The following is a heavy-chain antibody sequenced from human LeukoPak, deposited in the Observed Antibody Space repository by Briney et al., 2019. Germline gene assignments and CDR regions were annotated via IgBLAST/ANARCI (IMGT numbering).Heavy chain of an antibody. V-gene: IGHV3-21*01. J-gene: IGHJ6*02. CDR3: ARALIVVVPAAINDYYYGMDV. CDR2: ISSSSSYI. D-gene: IGHD2-2*02. Sequence: PGGSLRLSCAASGSTFSSYSMNWVRQAPGKGLEWVSSISSSSSYIYYADSVKGRFTISRDNAKNSLYLQMNSLRAEDTAVYYCARALIVVVPAAINDYYYGMDVWGQGTTVTVSS. CDR1: GSTFSSYS.